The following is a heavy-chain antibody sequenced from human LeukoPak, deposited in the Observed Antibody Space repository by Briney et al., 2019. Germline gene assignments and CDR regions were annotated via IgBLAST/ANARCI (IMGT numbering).Heavy chain of an antibody. CDR1: GYTLTELS. CDR2: FDPEDGET. V-gene: IGHV1-24*01. Sequence: ASVKVSCKVSGYTLTELSMHWVRQAPGKGLEWMGGFDPEDGETIYAQKFQGRVTMTEDTSTDTAYMELSSLRSEDTAVYYCATRGGRTNYYYMDVWGRGTTVTVSS. D-gene: IGHD2-15*01. CDR3: ATRGGRTNYYYMDV. J-gene: IGHJ6*03.